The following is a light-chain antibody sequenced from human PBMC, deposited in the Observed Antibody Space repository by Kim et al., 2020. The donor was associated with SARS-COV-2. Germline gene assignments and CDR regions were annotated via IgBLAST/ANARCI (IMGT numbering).Light chain of an antibody. J-gene: IGKJ4*01. Sequence: EIVLTQSPATLSLSPGERATLSCRASQSVSSYLAWYQQKPGQAPRLLIYDASSRATGIPARFSGSGSGTDFTLTISSLEPEDFAVYYCQQRSNWPPFTFGGGTKVDIK. V-gene: IGKV3-11*01. CDR1: QSVSSY. CDR2: DAS. CDR3: QQRSNWPPFT.